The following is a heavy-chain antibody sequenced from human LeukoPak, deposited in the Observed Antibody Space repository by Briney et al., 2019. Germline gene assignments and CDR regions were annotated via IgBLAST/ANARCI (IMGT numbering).Heavy chain of an antibody. J-gene: IGHJ4*02. CDR3: AREYCSGGSCYVDY. CDR1: GFTFSSYA. D-gene: IGHD2-15*01. V-gene: IGHV3-21*01. Sequence: GGSLRLSCAASGFTFSSYAMSWVRQAPGKGLEWVSSISSSSSYIYYADSVKGRFTISRDNAKNSLYLQMNSLRAEDTAVYYCAREYCSGGSCYVDYWGQGTLVTVSS. CDR2: ISSSSSYI.